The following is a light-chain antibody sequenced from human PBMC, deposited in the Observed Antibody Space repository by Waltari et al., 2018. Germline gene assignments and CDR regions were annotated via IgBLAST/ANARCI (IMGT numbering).Light chain of an antibody. CDR3: QQYHTYRT. J-gene: IGKJ1*01. CDR1: QSISNW. Sequence: DIQMTQSPSTLSASVGDRVTITCRASQSISNWLAWYRQKPGKAPKFLIYKASILESGVPSRFSGSGSGTEFTLTISSLQPDDFATYYCQQYHTYRTFGQGTKVDLK. CDR2: KAS. V-gene: IGKV1-5*03.